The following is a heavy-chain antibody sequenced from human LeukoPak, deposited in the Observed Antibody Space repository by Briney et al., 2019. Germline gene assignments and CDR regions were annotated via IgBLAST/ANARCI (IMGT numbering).Heavy chain of an antibody. CDR3: ARGVHYYDSSGYSGYYYYYYMDV. CDR1: GGSISSYY. V-gene: IGHV4-4*07. J-gene: IGHJ6*03. D-gene: IGHD3-22*01. CDR2: IYTSGST. Sequence: SETLSLTCTVSGGSISSYYWSWIRQPAGKGLEWIGRIYTSGSTNYNPSLESRVTMSVDTSKNQFSLKLSSVTAADTAVYYCARGVHYYDSSGYSGYYYYYYMDVWGKGTTVTVSS.